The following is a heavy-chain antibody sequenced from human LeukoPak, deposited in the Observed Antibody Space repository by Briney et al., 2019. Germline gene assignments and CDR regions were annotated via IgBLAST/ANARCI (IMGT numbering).Heavy chain of an antibody. CDR3: AKSAVAGTGYFQH. CDR1: GFTFSSYG. V-gene: IGHV3-33*06. J-gene: IGHJ1*01. CDR2: IWYDGSNK. D-gene: IGHD6-19*01. Sequence: GGSLRLSCAASGFTFSSYGMQWVRQAPGKGLEWVAVIWYDGSNKYYADSVKGRFTISRDNSKNTLYLQMNSLRAEDTAVYYCAKSAVAGTGYFQHWGQGTLVTVSS.